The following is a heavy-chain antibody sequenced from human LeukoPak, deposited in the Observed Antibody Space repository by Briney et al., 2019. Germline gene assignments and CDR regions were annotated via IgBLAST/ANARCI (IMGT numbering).Heavy chain of an antibody. Sequence: GGSLRLSCAASGFTFSSYGMHWVRQAPGKGLEWVAFIRYDGSNTYYADSVKGRFTVSRDDSKNTLYLQMNSLRGDDTAVYYCAKDGTSYYYIYYWGQGTLVTVSS. J-gene: IGHJ4*02. V-gene: IGHV3-30*02. D-gene: IGHD2/OR15-2a*01. CDR1: GFTFSSYG. CDR2: IRYDGSNT. CDR3: AKDGTSYYYIYY.